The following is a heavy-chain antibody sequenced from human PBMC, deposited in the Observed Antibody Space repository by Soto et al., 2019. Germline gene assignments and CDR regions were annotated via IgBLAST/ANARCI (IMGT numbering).Heavy chain of an antibody. V-gene: IGHV4-30-4*01. Sequence: HSGTVFGGKTVGGDCFCNGTSPPPGRGLEWIWYIYYSGSTGYNPSLKSRVTISVDTSKNQFSLKLSSVTAADTAVYYWAREDYCSGGSCDWVWFNPWGPGTLFSFFS. CDR1: GGKTVGGDCF. CDR3: AREDYCSGGSCDWVWFNP. J-gene: IGHJ5*02. D-gene: IGHD2-15*01. CDR2: IYYSGST.